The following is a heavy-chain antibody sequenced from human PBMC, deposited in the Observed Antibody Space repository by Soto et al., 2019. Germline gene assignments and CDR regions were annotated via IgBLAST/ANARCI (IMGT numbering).Heavy chain of an antibody. J-gene: IGHJ4*02. CDR1: GFTLSRHW. V-gene: IGHV3-74*01. CDR3: ARVQRDVLPPYFDY. Sequence: LRLSGAASGFTLSRHWVYWVRQTPGKGLVWVSRISSERYTTSYPDSVEGRVTISRDNAKKPLYRQMNSQRGEDTAVYYCARVQRDVLPPYFDYWAQGTLVTVSS. CDR2: ISSERYTT.